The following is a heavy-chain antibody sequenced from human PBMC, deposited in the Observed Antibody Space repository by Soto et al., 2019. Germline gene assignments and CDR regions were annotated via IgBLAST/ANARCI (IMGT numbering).Heavy chain of an antibody. J-gene: IGHJ5*02. D-gene: IGHD5-18*01. CDR1: GGSISSYY. CDR3: ARASPEGYSYGCGIHP. Sequence: SETLSLTCTVSGGSISSYYWSWIRQPPGKGLEWIGYIYYSGSTNYNPSLKSRVTISVDTSKNQFSLKLSSVTAADTAVYYCARASPEGYSYGCGIHPWGQGTLVTVSS. CDR2: IYYSGST. V-gene: IGHV4-59*01.